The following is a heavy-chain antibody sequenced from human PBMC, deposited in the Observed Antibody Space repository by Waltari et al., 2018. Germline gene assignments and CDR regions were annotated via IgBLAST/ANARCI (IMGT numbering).Heavy chain of an antibody. Sequence: EVELEESGGNLVQPGGYLRLSCVCHGIRLSSYSMNWVRQAPGKGLEWVSYISSGSTIFYSNAVKGRFTISRDNAKNSVYLQMDRLGTDDTGIYFCTRGTGMLPSDSWGQGTLVTVSS. J-gene: IGHJ4*02. D-gene: IGHD2-8*01. V-gene: IGHV3-48*03. CDR3: TRGTGMLPSDS. CDR2: ISSGSTI. CDR1: GIRLSSYS.